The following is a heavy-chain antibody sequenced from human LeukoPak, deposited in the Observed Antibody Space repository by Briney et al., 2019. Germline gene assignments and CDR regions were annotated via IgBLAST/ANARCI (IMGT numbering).Heavy chain of an antibody. D-gene: IGHD6-19*01. V-gene: IGHV3-43*02. CDR2: ISGDGGST. Sequence: GGSLRLSCAASGFTFDEYAMHWVRQAPGKCLEWVSLISGDGGSTYYADSVKGRFTISRDNSKNSLYLQMNSLRTEDTALYYCAKQPRSSGWLSFAPWGQGTLVTVSS. CDR3: AKQPRSSGWLSFAP. J-gene: IGHJ5*02. CDR1: GFTFDEYA.